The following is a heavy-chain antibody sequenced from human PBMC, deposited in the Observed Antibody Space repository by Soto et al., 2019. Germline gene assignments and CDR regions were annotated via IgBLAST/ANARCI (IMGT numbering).Heavy chain of an antibody. J-gene: IGHJ4*02. CDR1: GFTFSSYW. V-gene: IGHV3-7*01. D-gene: IGHD6-6*01. CDR2: IKQDGSEK. CDR3: AIDVIAARLGTLSDY. Sequence: GGSLRLSCAASGFTFSSYWMSWVRQAPGKGLEWVANIKQDGSEKYYVDSVKGRFTISRDNAKNSLYLQMNSLRAEDTAVYYCAIDVIAARLGTLSDYWGKPTLLTVSS.